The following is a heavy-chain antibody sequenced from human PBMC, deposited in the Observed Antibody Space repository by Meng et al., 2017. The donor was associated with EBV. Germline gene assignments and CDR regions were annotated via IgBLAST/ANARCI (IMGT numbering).Heavy chain of an antibody. CDR3: ARVNSDCGGVMCYKGWFDP. J-gene: IGHJ5*02. D-gene: IGHD2-21*01. CDR1: GDSISDYY. V-gene: IGHV4-59*08. Sequence: QLHEAGPGLVKPSDSLSLTCTVSGDSISDYYWSLIRQPPGKGLEWIGYIHYSGSTYYNPSLKSRITISVDMSRNQFSLRLTSVTSAVIPMYYCARVNSDCGGVMCYKGWFDPWGQGTLVTVSS. CDR2: IHYSGST.